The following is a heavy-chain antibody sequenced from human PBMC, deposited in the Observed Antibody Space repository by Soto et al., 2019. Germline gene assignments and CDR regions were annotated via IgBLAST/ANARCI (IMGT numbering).Heavy chain of an antibody. Sequence: QVQLQESGPGLVKPSQTLSLTCTVSGGSISSGDYYWSWIRQPPGKGLEWIGYIYYSGSTYYNPSLKSRATIAVDTSKNQFSLKLSSVTAADTAVYYCARGVTIFGVVSIDYWGQGTLVTVSS. J-gene: IGHJ4*02. CDR2: IYYSGST. D-gene: IGHD3-3*01. V-gene: IGHV4-30-4*01. CDR1: GGSISSGDYY. CDR3: ARGVTIFGVVSIDY.